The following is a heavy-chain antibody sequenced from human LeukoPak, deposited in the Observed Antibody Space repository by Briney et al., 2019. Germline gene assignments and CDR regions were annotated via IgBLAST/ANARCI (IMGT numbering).Heavy chain of an antibody. Sequence: GGSLRLSFAVLGLTFSSYAMSWVRQAPGKGLGWVSGISGSGSSTYYADSVKGRFTISRDNFKNTLYLQMNSLRAEDTAVYYCAKDNRGRDSTSFFDYWGQGTLVTVSS. V-gene: IGHV3-23*01. CDR1: GLTFSSYA. CDR3: AKDNRGRDSTSFFDY. D-gene: IGHD2-2*01. CDR2: ISGSGSST. J-gene: IGHJ4*02.